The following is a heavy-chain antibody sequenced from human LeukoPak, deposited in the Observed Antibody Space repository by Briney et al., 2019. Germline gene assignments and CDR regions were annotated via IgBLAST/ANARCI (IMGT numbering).Heavy chain of an antibody. CDR1: GGSFSGYY. CDR3: ASSYGGAEED. J-gene: IGHJ4*02. Sequence: SETLSLTCAVYGGSFSGYYWSWIRQPPGKGLEWIGEINHSGSTNYNPSLKSRVTISVDTSKNQFSLKLSSVTAADTAVYYCASSYGGAEEDWGQGTLVTVSS. CDR2: INHSGST. D-gene: IGHD4-17*01. V-gene: IGHV4-34*01.